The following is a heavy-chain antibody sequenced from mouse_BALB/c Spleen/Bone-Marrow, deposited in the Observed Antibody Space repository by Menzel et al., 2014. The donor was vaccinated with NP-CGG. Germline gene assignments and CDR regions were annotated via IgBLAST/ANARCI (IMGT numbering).Heavy chain of an antibody. J-gene: IGHJ3*01. D-gene: IGHD1-1*01. Sequence: VHLQQPGPELVKPGASVKISCKASGYSFTGYFMNWVMQSHGESLEWIGRINPYNGDTFYNQKFKGKATLTVAKSSSTAHMELRSLASEDSAVYYCARGYYDSSSWFAYWGPRDSGHCLC. CDR3: ARGYYDSSSWFAY. CDR2: INPYNGDT. V-gene: IGHV1-20*02. CDR1: GYSFTGYF.